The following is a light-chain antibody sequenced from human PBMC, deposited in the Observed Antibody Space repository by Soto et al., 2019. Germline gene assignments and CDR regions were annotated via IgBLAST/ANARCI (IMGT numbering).Light chain of an antibody. V-gene: IGLV1-47*01. CDR1: SSNIGSNF. J-gene: IGLJ2*01. Sequence: QSVLTQLPSASGTPGQRVTISCSGSSSNIGSNFVYWYQQIPGTAPKLLIYRNNQRPSGVPDRTSGSKSGTSASLAISGLRSEDEAHYYCAAWDDSLSGVVFGGGTKVTVL. CDR3: AAWDDSLSGVV. CDR2: RNN.